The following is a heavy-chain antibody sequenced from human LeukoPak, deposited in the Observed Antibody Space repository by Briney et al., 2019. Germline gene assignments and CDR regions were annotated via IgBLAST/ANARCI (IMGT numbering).Heavy chain of an antibody. D-gene: IGHD1-26*01. J-gene: IGHJ4*02. Sequence: PRGSLRLSCAVSGITLSNYGMSWVRQAPGKGLEWVAGISDSGGRTNYADSVKGRFTISRDNPKNTLYLQMNSLRVEDTAVYYCAKSSVGATVFDDWGQGTLVTVSS. V-gene: IGHV3-23*01. CDR1: GITLSNYG. CDR2: ISDSGGRT. CDR3: AKSSVGATVFDD.